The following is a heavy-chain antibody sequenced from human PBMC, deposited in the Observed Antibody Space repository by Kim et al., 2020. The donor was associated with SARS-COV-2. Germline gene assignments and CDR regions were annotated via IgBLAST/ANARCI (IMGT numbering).Heavy chain of an antibody. J-gene: IGHJ6*02. Sequence: GGSLRLSCAASGFTFSSYAMSWVRQAPGKGLEWVSVIYSGGSSTYYADSVKGRFTISRDNSKNTLYLQMNSLRAEDTAVYYCAKALSGSYLFGVYYYYYGMDVWGQGTTVTVSS. V-gene: IGHV3-23*03. D-gene: IGHD1-26*01. CDR1: GFTFSSYA. CDR3: AKALSGSYLFGVYYYYYGMDV. CDR2: IYSGGSST.